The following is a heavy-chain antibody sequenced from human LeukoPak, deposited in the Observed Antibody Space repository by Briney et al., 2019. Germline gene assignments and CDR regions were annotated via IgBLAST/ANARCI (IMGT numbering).Heavy chain of an antibody. Sequence: GGSLRLSCAASGFTFSSYSMNWVRQAPGKGLEWVSSISSSSSYIYYADSVKGRFTISRDNAKNSLYLQMNSLRAEDTAVYYCARDLLTGSGWFDPWGQGTLVTVSS. CDR3: ARDLLTGSGWFDP. CDR2: ISSSSSYI. V-gene: IGHV3-21*01. D-gene: IGHD1-14*01. CDR1: GFTFSSYS. J-gene: IGHJ5*02.